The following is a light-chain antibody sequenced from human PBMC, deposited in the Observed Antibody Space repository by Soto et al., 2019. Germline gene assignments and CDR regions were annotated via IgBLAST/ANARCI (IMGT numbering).Light chain of an antibody. CDR1: NSNIGAGYD. V-gene: IGLV1-40*01. CDR3: QSYGDSLSGYV. J-gene: IGLJ1*01. CDR2: GNS. Sequence: QSVLTQPASVSGAPGQRVTISCTGSNSNIGAGYDVHWYQQLPGTAPKPLIYGNSNRPSGVPDRFSGSKSGTSASLTITGLQAEDEADYYCQSYGDSLSGYVFGTGTKVTVL.